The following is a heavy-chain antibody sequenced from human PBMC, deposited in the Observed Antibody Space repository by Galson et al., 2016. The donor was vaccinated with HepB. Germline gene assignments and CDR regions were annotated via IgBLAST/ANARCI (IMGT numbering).Heavy chain of an antibody. CDR2: IRDLDGNI. D-gene: IGHD3-10*01. Sequence: SLRLSCAASGITFSTSEMSWVRQAPGKGLEWVSYIRDLDGNISYADSVKGRFTISRDYTKNSFYMQMNSLRAEDTAIYYCPRGFGGSGSPGYWGKGTLVTVSS. CDR3: PRGFGGSGSPGY. CDR1: GITFSTSE. V-gene: IGHV3-48*03. J-gene: IGHJ4*02.